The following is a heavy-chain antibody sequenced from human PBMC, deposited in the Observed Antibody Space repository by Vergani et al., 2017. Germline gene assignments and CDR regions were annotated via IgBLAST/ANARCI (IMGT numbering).Heavy chain of an antibody. V-gene: IGHV3-53*01. Sequence: EVQLVESGGGLIQPGGSLRLSCAASGFTVSSNYMSWVRQAPGKGLEWVSVIYSGGSTYYADSVKGRFTISRDNSKNTLYLQMISLRAEDTAVYYCARVQWELLSIDYWGQGTLVTVSS. J-gene: IGHJ4*02. D-gene: IGHD1-26*01. CDR3: ARVQWELLSIDY. CDR1: GFTVSSNY. CDR2: IYSGGST.